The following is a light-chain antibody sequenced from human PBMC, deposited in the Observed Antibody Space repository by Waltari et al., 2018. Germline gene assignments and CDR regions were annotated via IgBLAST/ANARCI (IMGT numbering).Light chain of an antibody. V-gene: IGKV3-20*01. J-gene: IGKJ1*01. Sequence: EIVLTQSPGTLSLSAGEGATLSCRASQSISNFLAWHQQKPGQAPRLLIYGASNRAPGIPDRFSGSVSGTEFTLTISRLEPEDFAVYYCQQYGGSRTFGQGTKVELK. CDR3: QQYGGSRT. CDR2: GAS. CDR1: QSISNF.